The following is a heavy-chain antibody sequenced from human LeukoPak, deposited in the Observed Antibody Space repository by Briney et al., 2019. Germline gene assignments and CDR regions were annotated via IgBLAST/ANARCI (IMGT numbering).Heavy chain of an antibody. J-gene: IGHJ6*02. Sequence: PSETLSLTCAVYGGSFGGYYWSWIRQPPGKGLEWIGEINHSGSTNYNPSLKSRVTISVDTSKNQFSLKLSSVTAADTAVYYCARGELDSSSWYGPGYYYYGMDVWGQGTTVTVSS. CDR2: INHSGST. CDR3: ARGELDSSSWYGPGYYYYGMDV. V-gene: IGHV4-34*01. D-gene: IGHD6-13*01. CDR1: GGSFGGYY.